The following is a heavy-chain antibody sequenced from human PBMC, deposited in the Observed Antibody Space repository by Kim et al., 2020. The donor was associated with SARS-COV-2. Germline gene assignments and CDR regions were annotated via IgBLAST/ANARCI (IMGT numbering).Heavy chain of an antibody. CDR3: ARDHPGTTLPNWFDP. J-gene: IGHJ5*02. CDR1: GGSISSSSYY. CDR2: IYYSGST. D-gene: IGHD1-7*01. Sequence: SETLSLTCTVSGGSISSSSYYWGWIRQPPGKGLEWIGSIYYSGSTYYNPSLKSRVTISVDTSKNQFSLKLSSVTAADTAVYYCARDHPGTTLPNWFDPWGQGTLVTVSS. V-gene: IGHV4-39*07.